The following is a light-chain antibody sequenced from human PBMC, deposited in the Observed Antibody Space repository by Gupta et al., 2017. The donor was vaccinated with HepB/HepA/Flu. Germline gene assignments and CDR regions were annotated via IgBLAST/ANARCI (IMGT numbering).Light chain of an antibody. CDR1: QSVSSSY. V-gene: IGKV3-20*01. J-gene: IGKJ1*01. Sequence: VSTHSPGTLSLSPGERATLSCRASQSVSSSYVSWYQQHPGQAPRLLIYGAYSRATGIPDLCGGRGSRTVFIPTISRVQAEVSAFYYQQHYGCSSVTFGRGTKVEIK. CDR2: GAY. CDR3: QHYGCSSVT.